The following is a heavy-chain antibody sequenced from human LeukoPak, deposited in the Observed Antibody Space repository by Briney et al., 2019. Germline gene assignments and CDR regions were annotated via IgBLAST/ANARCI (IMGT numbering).Heavy chain of an antibody. CDR1: GFTVSSNY. V-gene: IGHV3-66*01. D-gene: IGHD3-10*01. CDR2: IYSGGST. Sequence: GGSLRLSCIASGFTVSSNYMTWVRQAPGKGLEWVSIIYSGGSTYYADSVKGRFTISRDNSKNTLYLQMNSLRAEDAAVYYCARGGAMIRGVFDYWGQGTLVTVSS. J-gene: IGHJ4*02. CDR3: ARGGAMIRGVFDY.